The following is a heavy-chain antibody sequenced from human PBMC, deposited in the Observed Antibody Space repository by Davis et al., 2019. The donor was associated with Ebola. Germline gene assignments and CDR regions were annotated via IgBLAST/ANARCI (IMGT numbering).Heavy chain of an antibody. CDR1: GYTFTTYW. J-gene: IGHJ4*02. CDR2: IFPGDSDT. CDR3: ARLRDSGSYFRAVEYYFDY. D-gene: IGHD1-26*01. V-gene: IGHV5-51*01. Sequence: GESLKISCKASGYTFTTYWIGWVRQMPGKGLEWMGIIFPGDSDTRYSPSFQGQVTISADKSIDTAYLQWSSLKASDTAMYYCARLRDSGSYFRAVEYYFDYWGQGTLVTVSS.